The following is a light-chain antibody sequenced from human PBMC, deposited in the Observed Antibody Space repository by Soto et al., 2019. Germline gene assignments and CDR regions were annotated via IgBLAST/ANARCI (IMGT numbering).Light chain of an antibody. Sequence: DIQMTQSPSSLSASVGDRVTITCRASQGISNYLAWYQQKPGKVPKLLVYGASTLQSGVPSRFSGSGSGTDFTLTISSLQPEDVATYYCQKYGSALFGGGTRVELK. CDR2: GAS. J-gene: IGKJ4*01. CDR3: QKYGSAL. V-gene: IGKV1-27*01. CDR1: QGISNY.